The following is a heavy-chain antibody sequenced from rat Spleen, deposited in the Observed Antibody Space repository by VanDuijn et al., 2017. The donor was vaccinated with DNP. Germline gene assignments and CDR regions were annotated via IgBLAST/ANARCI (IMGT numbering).Heavy chain of an antibody. CDR2: ITYDGGST. D-gene: IGHD4-6*01. V-gene: IGHV5-22*01. Sequence: EVQLVESGGGLVQPGRSLKLSCAASGFTFSDYYMAWVRQAPTKGLELVAYITYDGGSTYYADSVKGRFTISRDNAKSTLSLQMNSLRSEDMATYYCARPWDLGFAYWGQGTLVTVSS. J-gene: IGHJ3*01. CDR3: ARPWDLGFAY. CDR1: GFTFSDYY.